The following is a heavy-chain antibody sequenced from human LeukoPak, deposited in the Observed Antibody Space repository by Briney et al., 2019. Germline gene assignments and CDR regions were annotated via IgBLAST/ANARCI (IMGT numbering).Heavy chain of an antibody. CDR3: ARVREVTFGGVILYYFDY. J-gene: IGHJ4*02. V-gene: IGHV1-8*01. D-gene: IGHD3-16*02. CDR2: MNPNSGNT. Sequence: GASVKVSCKASGYTFTSYDINWERQATGQGLEWMGWMNPNSGNTGYAQKFQGRVTMTRNTSISTAYMELSSLRSEDTAVYYCARVREVTFGGVILYYFDYWGQGTLVTVSS. CDR1: GYTFTSYD.